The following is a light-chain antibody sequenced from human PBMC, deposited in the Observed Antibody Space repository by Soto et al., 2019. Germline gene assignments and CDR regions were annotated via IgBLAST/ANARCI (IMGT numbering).Light chain of an antibody. Sequence: DIQMTQSPSTLSASVGDRVTITCRASQSISSWFAWYQQKPGRAPKLLIYDASNLESGVPSRFSGSGSGTEFTLTISSLQPDDFATYYCQQYNSYSVTFGQGTKLEIK. CDR2: DAS. CDR1: QSISSW. J-gene: IGKJ2*01. CDR3: QQYNSYSVT. V-gene: IGKV1-5*01.